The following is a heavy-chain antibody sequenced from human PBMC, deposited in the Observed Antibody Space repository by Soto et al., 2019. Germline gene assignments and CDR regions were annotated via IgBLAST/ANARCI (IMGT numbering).Heavy chain of an antibody. CDR1: GFTFSSYG. J-gene: IGHJ4*02. D-gene: IGHD2-2*02. V-gene: IGHV3-30*03. Sequence: PGGSLRLSCAASGFTFSSYGMHWARQAPGKGLEWVAVISYDGSNKYYADSVKGRFTISRDNSKNTLYLQMNSLRAEDTAVYYCATHTQAYWGQGTLVTVSS. CDR3: ATHTQAY. CDR2: ISYDGSNK.